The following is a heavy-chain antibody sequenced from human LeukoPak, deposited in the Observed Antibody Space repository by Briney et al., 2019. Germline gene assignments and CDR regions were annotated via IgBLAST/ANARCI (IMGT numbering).Heavy chain of an antibody. D-gene: IGHD6-13*01. J-gene: IGHJ4*02. CDR2: IYYSGRT. V-gene: IGHV4-59*08. Sequence: PSETLSLTCTVSGGSISSYYWSWIRQPPGKGLEWIAYIYYSGRTNNNPSLKSRVTMSVDTSKNQFSLNLSSVTAADTAVYYCARSAGAAAHFDYWGQGTLVTVSS. CDR1: GGSISSYY. CDR3: ARSAGAAAHFDY.